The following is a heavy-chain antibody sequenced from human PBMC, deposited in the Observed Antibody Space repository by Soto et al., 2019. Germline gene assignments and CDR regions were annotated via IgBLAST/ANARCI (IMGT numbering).Heavy chain of an antibody. CDR3: AKATLRTCSGSRCYPSDS. Sequence: SWVRKTKGKGLEWVSTFSGGVDTTYHADSVKGRFTISRDNSKNTLYLQMNSLKAEDTALYYCAKATLRTCSGSRCYPSDSWGPGTLVTVTS. CDR2: FSGGVDTT. J-gene: IGHJ4*02. D-gene: IGHD2-15*01. V-gene: IGHV3-23*01.